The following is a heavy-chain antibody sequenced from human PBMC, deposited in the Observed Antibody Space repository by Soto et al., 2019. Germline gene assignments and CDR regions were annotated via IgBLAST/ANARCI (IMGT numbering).Heavy chain of an antibody. V-gene: IGHV3-30-3*01. CDR1: GFTFSSYA. J-gene: IGHJ4*02. D-gene: IGHD2-15*01. CDR3: ARVPSSSGRAHFDY. CDR2: ISYDGSNK. Sequence: QVQLVESGGGVVQPGRSLRLSCAASGFTFSSYAMHWVRQAPGKGLEWVAVISYDGSNKYYADSVKGRFTISRDKSNNKLYLQMTSLRAEDTAVYYCARVPSSSGRAHFDYWGQGTLVTVSS.